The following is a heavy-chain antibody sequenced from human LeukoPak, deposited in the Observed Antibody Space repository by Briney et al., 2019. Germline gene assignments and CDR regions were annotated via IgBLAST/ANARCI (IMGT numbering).Heavy chain of an antibody. CDR2: IYYSGST. CDR3: ARSYSGEVGWFDP. J-gene: IGHJ5*02. D-gene: IGHD1-26*01. CDR1: GGSISRYY. V-gene: IGHV4-59*01. Sequence: SETLSLTCTVSGGSISRYYWSWIRQPPGKGLKWIGYIYYSGSTDYNPSLKSRVTISVDTSKNQFSLKLSSVTAADTAVYYCARSYSGEVGWFDPWGQGTLVTVSS.